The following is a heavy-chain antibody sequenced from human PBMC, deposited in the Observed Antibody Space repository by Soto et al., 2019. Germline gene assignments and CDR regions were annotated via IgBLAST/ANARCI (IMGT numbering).Heavy chain of an antibody. CDR1: GYTFTGYY. V-gene: IGHV1-2*02. Sequence: ASVKVSCKASGYTFTGYYMHWVRQAPGQGLEWMGWINPNSGGTNYAQKFQGRVTMTRDTSISAAYMELSRLRSDDTAVYYCARSQLLLEWFESQDYWGQGTLVTVSS. D-gene: IGHD3-3*01. CDR3: ARSQLLLEWFESQDY. CDR2: INPNSGGT. J-gene: IGHJ4*02.